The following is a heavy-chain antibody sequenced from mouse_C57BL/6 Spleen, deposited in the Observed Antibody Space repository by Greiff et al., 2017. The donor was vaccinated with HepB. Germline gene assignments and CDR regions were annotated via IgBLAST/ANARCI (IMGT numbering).Heavy chain of an antibody. D-gene: IGHD2-4*01. CDR2: ISYDGSN. V-gene: IGHV3-6*01. CDR3: ARDPAYDYDGLGWFAY. CDR1: GYSITSGYY. Sequence: EVQVVESGPGLVKPSQSLSLTCSVTGYSITSGYYWNWIRQFPGNNLEWMGYISYDGSNNYNPSLKNRISITRDTSKNQFFLKLNSVTTEDTATYYCARDPAYDYDGLGWFAYWGQGTLVTVSA. J-gene: IGHJ3*01.